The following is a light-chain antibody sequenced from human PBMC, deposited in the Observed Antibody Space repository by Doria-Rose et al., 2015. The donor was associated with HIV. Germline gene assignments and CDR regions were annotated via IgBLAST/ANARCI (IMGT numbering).Light chain of an antibody. V-gene: IGLV3-21*04. CDR3: QVWDSSRVV. Sequence: GLNHPPSVSVAPGKTARIPCGGNNIGSKHVHWYQHKPGRAPVLVIYLDNDRPSGIPERFSGSNSGNTATLTISRVEAGDGADYYCQVWDSSRVVLGGGTKLTV. CDR1: NIGSKH. J-gene: IGLJ3*02. CDR2: LDN.